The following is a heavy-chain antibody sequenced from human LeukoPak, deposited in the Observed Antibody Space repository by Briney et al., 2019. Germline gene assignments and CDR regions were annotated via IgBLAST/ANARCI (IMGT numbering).Heavy chain of an antibody. CDR3: ASAENWFDP. V-gene: IGHV1-69*05. Sequence: AVKVSFKPSGGTFSTYAISWVRQAPGQGLEGMGRLIPIFCSVNYAQNFQARVTITTQESTSRAYMELSSLRSKDTAVYYCASAENWFDPWGKGTLVTASS. CDR1: GGTFSTYA. CDR2: LIPIFCSV. J-gene: IGHJ5*02.